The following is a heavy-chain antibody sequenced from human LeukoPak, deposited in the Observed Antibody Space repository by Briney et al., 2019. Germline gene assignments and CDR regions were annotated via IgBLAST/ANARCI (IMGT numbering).Heavy chain of an antibody. CDR2: IYSGGST. Sequence: GGSLRLSCAASGFTFSNYWMSWVRQAPGKGLEWVSVIYSGGSTYYADSVKGRFTISRDNSKNTLYLQMNSLRAEDTAVYYCARDSDSSGSTWGQGTLVTVSS. CDR1: GFTFSNYW. CDR3: ARDSDSSGST. V-gene: IGHV3-53*01. J-gene: IGHJ4*02. D-gene: IGHD3-22*01.